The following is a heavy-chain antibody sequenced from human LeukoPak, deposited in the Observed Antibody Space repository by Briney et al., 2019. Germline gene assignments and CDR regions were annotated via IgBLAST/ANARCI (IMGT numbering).Heavy chain of an antibody. CDR3: ARASRLLWFGELFTFDY. J-gene: IGHJ4*02. V-gene: IGHV3-30-3*01. Sequence: PGRSLRLSCAAPGFTFSSYAMHWVRQAPGKGLEWVAVISYDGSNKYYADSVKGRFTISRDNSKNTLYLQMNSLRAEDTAVYYCARASRLLWFGELFTFDYWGQGTLVTVSS. CDR1: GFTFSSYA. D-gene: IGHD3-10*01. CDR2: ISYDGSNK.